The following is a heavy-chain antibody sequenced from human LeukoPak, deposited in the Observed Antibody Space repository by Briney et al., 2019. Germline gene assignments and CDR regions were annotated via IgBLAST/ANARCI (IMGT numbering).Heavy chain of an antibody. CDR3: AKDSSGWYENWFDP. CDR1: GFTFSSYG. V-gene: IGHV3-30*02. D-gene: IGHD6-19*01. CDR2: IRYDGSNK. J-gene: IGHJ5*02. Sequence: GGSLRLSCAASGFTFSSYGMHWVRQAPGKGLEWVAFIRYDGSNKYYADSVKGRFTISRDNSKNTLYLQMNSMRAEDTAVYYCAKDSSGWYENWFDPWGQGTLVTVSS.